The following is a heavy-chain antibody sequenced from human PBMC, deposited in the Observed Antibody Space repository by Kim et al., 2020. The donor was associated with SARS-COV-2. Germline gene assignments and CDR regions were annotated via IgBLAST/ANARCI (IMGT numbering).Heavy chain of an antibody. J-gene: IGHJ6*02. V-gene: IGHV3-53*01. CDR3: ASSLGYYYGMDV. Sequence: YYADSVKGRFTISRDNSKNTLYLQMNSLRAEDTAVYYCASSLGYYYGMDVWGQGTTVTVSS.